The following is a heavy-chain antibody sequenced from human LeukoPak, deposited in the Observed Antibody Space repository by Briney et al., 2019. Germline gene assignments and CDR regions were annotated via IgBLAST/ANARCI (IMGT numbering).Heavy chain of an antibody. CDR1: GFTFTSFG. D-gene: IGHD2-15*01. CDR3: ARALSLGYCSGGSCSWFDP. V-gene: IGHV1-18*01. J-gene: IGHJ5*02. Sequence: ASVKVSCKASGFTFTSFGFSWVRQAPGQGLEWMGWISAYNGNTNYAQNLQGRVTMTTDASTSTAYMELSSLRSEDTAVYYCARALSLGYCSGGSCSWFDPWGQGTLVTVSS. CDR2: ISAYNGNT.